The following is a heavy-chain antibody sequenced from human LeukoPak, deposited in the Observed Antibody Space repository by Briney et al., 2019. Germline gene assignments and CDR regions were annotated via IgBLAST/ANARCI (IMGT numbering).Heavy chain of an antibody. CDR3: ARDWAGSSYDY. Sequence: GGSLRLPCAAPGFTFSSYSIHWVRQTPGKGLEWISSISSTSSYIYYADSVKGRFTISRDNAKNTVYLQMKSLRAEDTAVYYCARDWAGSSYDYWGQGTLVTVSS. D-gene: IGHD3-10*01. J-gene: IGHJ4*02. CDR2: ISSTSSYI. CDR1: GFTFSSYS. V-gene: IGHV3-21*01.